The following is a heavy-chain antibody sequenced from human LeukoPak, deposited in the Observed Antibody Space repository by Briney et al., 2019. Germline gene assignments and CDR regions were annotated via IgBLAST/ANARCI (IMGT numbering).Heavy chain of an antibody. D-gene: IGHD5-18*01. J-gene: IGHJ4*02. CDR3: ARDTAMADY. Sequence: LEWMGWISAYNGNTNYAQKLQGRVTMTTDTSTSTAYMELRSLRSDDTAVYYCARDTAMADYWGQGTLVTVSS. CDR2: ISAYNGNT. V-gene: IGHV1-18*01.